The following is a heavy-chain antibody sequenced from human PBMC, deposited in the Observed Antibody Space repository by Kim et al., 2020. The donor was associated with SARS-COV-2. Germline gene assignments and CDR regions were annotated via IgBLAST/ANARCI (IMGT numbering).Heavy chain of an antibody. CDR3: ARDGCSSTSCYVHHLYGMDV. Sequence: ASVKVSCKASGYTFTSYAMNWVRQAPGQGLEWMGWINTNTGNPTYAQGFTGRFVFSLDTSVSTAYLQISSLKAEDTAVYYCARDGCSSTSCYVHHLYGMDVWGQGTTVTVSS. J-gene: IGHJ6*02. D-gene: IGHD2-2*01. CDR2: INTNTGNP. V-gene: IGHV7-4-1*02. CDR1: GYTFTSYA.